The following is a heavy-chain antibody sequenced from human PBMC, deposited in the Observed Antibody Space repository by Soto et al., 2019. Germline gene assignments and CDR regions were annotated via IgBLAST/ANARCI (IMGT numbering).Heavy chain of an antibody. D-gene: IGHD1-1*01. J-gene: IGHJ3*02. CDR3: ARWKGQSQRAFDI. Sequence: GGSLRLSCAASGFTFSSYGMHWVRQAPGKGLEWVAVIWYDGSNKYYADSAKGRFTISRDNSKNTLYLQMNSLRAEDTAVYYCARWKGQSQRAFDIWGQGTVVTVS. CDR2: IWYDGSNK. V-gene: IGHV3-33*01. CDR1: GFTFSSYG.